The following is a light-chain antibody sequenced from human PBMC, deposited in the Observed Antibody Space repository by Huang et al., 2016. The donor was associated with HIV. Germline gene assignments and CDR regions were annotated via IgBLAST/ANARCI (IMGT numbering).Light chain of an antibody. CDR2: DAS. J-gene: IGKJ2*01. V-gene: IGKV1-5*01. Sequence: DIQMTQSPYTLSASVGDRVTITCRASQSISSLLAWYQQKPGKAPKLLIYDASSLDSVGPSRLRGSGSGTEFTLTISSLQPDNSATDYCQQYNSYPVTFGQGTKLEIK. CDR3: QQYNSYPVT. CDR1: QSISSL.